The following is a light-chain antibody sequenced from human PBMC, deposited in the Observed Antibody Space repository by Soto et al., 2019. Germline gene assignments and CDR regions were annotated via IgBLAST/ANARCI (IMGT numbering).Light chain of an antibody. Sequence: EIVLTQSPGSLSLSPGQRATLSCRASQSVDTTFFAWYQKKPGQAPRLLIQGASKRATGIPERFSGSGCVTDLPLIISRQEHEDFVVYYCQRYMWSVTFGQGTKVEIK. CDR1: QSVDTTF. CDR3: QRYMWSVT. V-gene: IGKV3-20*01. CDR2: GAS. J-gene: IGKJ1*01.